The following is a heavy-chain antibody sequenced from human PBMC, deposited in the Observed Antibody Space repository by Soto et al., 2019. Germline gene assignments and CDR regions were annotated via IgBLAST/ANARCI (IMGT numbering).Heavy chain of an antibody. D-gene: IGHD3-22*01. CDR1: GGTFSSYA. J-gene: IGHJ4*02. CDR3: ARDYYDSSGYLVFDY. CDR2: IIPIFGTA. V-gene: IGHV1-69*01. Sequence: VKVSCKASGGTFSSYAISWVRQAPGQGLEWMGGIIPIFGTANYAQKFQGRVTITADESTSTAYMELSSLRSEDTAVYYCARDYYDSSGYLVFDYWGQGTLVTVSS.